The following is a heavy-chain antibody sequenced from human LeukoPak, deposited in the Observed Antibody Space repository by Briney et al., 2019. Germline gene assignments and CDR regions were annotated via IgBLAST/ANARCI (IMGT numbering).Heavy chain of an antibody. Sequence: PGGSLRLSCAASGFTYSSYGMHWVRQAPGKGLEWVAFIRYDGSNKYYADSVKGRFTISRDNSKNTLYLQMNSLRAEDTAVYYCARAHSSWANVFDYWGQGTLATVSS. CDR2: IRYDGSNK. V-gene: IGHV3-30*02. CDR3: ARAHSSWANVFDY. J-gene: IGHJ4*02. D-gene: IGHD6-13*01. CDR1: GFTYSSYG.